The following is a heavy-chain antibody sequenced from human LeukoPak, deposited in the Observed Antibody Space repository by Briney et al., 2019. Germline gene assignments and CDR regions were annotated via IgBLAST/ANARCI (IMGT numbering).Heavy chain of an antibody. D-gene: IGHD2/OR15-2a*01. Sequence: PGGSLRLSCAASGFTFSSYNMNWVRQAPGKGLEWVSSISSSSSYIYYADSVKGRFTISRDKNTLYLQMNSLRADDTAVYYCARDEPSPDSTDLDYWGQGTLVTVSS. V-gene: IGHV3-21*01. J-gene: IGHJ4*02. CDR1: GFTFSSYN. CDR2: ISSSSSYI. CDR3: ARDEPSPDSTDLDY.